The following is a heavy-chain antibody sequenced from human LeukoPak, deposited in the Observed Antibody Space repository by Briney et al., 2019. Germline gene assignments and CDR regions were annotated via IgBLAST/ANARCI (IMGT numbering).Heavy chain of an antibody. CDR3: ARVRNWFDP. D-gene: IGHD3-10*01. V-gene: IGHV4-39*07. J-gene: IGHJ5*02. CDR2: IYYSGST. CDR1: GGSISSSSYY. Sequence: PSETLSLTCTVSGGSISSSSYYWGWIRQPPGKGLEWIGSIYYSGSTYYNPSLKSRVTMSIDTSKNQFSLKLNSVTAADTAVYYCARVRNWFDPWGQGTLVTVSS.